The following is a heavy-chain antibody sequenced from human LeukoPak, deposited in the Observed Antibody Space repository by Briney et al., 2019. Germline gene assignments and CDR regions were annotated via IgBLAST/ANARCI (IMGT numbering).Heavy chain of an antibody. CDR2: INDNGGQR. J-gene: IGHJ4*02. D-gene: IGHD1-26*01. CDR1: GFAFNNYA. Sequence: GGSLRLSCAASGFAFNNYAMTWVRQAPGKGLEWVSNINDNGGQRHYADSVKGRFTISRDNSKNTLFLQMDSLRAEDTAVYYRAKTQWKVGATDYFDYWGQGILVTVSS. V-gene: IGHV3-23*01. CDR3: AKTQWKVGATDYFDY.